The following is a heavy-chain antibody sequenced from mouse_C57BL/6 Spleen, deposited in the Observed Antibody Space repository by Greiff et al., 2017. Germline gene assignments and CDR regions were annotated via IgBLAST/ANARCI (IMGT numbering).Heavy chain of an antibody. CDR3: AREEEDYDLYFDY. Sequence: EVQVVESGPGLVKPSQSLSLTCSVTGYSITSGYYWNWIRQFPGNKLEWMGYISYDGSNNYNPSLKNRISITRDTSKNQFFLKLNSVTTEDTATYYCAREEEDYDLYFDYWGQGTTLTVSS. CDR1: GYSITSGYY. CDR2: ISYDGSN. D-gene: IGHD2-4*01. V-gene: IGHV3-6*01. J-gene: IGHJ2*01.